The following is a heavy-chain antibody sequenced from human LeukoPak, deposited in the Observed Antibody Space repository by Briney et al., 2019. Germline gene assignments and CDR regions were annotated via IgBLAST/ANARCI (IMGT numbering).Heavy chain of an antibody. CDR3: AKYYYDSSDYYITPPARAPDY. CDR1: GFTFSSSA. V-gene: IGHV3-23*01. Sequence: PGGSLRLSCGASGFTFSSSAMTWVRQAPGRGLEWVAAISGGGFSTYYADSVKGRFTISRDNSKNTLFLQMNSLRGEDTAVYYCAKYYYDSSDYYITPPARAPDYWGLGTLVTVSS. J-gene: IGHJ4*02. D-gene: IGHD3-22*01. CDR2: ISGGGFST.